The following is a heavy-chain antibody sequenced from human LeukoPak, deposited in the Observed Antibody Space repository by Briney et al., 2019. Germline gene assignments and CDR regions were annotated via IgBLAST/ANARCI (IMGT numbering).Heavy chain of an antibody. Sequence: PSETLSLTCSVSGASVTYYYWTWIRQPAGKGLEWIGRLYTNGSASYNPSLKSRVTMSVDTSKNQFSLRLSSVTAADTAVYYCARGIRSRDGYNGNDYWGQGTLVTVSS. CDR1: GASVTYYY. CDR2: LYTNGSA. V-gene: IGHV4-4*07. J-gene: IGHJ4*02. D-gene: IGHD5-24*01. CDR3: ARGIRSRDGYNGNDY.